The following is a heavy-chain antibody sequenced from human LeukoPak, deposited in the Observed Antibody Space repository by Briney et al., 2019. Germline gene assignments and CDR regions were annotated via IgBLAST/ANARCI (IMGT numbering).Heavy chain of an antibody. D-gene: IGHD2-15*01. CDR2: ISSSSSYI. CDR1: GFTFSSYS. CDR3: ARDGGSSGTGAYYMDV. V-gene: IGHV3-21*01. J-gene: IGHJ6*03. Sequence: GGSLRLSCSASGFTFSSYSMNWVRQAPGKGLEWVSSISSSSSYIYYADSVKGRITISRDNAKNSLYLQMNSLRAEDTAVYYCARDGGSSGTGAYYMDVWGKGTTVTVSS.